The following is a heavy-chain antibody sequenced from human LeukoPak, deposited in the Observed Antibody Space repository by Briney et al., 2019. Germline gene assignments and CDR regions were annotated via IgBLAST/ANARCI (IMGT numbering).Heavy chain of an antibody. Sequence: GGSLRLSCAAPGFTFSSYWMHWVRQAPGKGLVWVSHINTDGSYTRYADSVKGRFTIARDNAKSTLYLQMNSLRAEDTAVYYCAVKSSGSYYGHFDYWGQGTLVTVSS. CDR1: GFTFSSYW. V-gene: IGHV3-74*01. CDR3: AVKSSGSYYGHFDY. D-gene: IGHD1-26*01. J-gene: IGHJ4*02. CDR2: INTDGSYT.